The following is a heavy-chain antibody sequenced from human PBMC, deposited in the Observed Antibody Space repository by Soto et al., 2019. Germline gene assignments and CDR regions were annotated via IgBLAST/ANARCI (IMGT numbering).Heavy chain of an antibody. J-gene: IGHJ4*02. Sequence: GGSLRLSCAASGFTFSSYGMHWVRQAPGKGLEWVAVISYDGSNKYYADSVKGRFTISRDNSKNTLYLQMNSLRAEDTAVYYCAKDHGRRTTVTTIGDYWGQGTPVTVSS. V-gene: IGHV3-30*18. CDR1: GFTFSSYG. CDR2: ISYDGSNK. CDR3: AKDHGRRTTVTTIGDY. D-gene: IGHD4-17*01.